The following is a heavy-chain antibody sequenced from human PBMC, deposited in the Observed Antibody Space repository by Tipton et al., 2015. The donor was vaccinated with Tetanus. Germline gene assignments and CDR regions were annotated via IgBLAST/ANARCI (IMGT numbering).Heavy chain of an antibody. CDR2: INPNSGGT. CDR3: ARIPFTGHGAYLSY. D-gene: IGHD4-17*01. CDR1: GYTFTGYY. Sequence: QLVQSGAEGKKPGASVKVSCKASGYTFTGYYMHWVRQAPGQGLEWMGWINPNSGGTNYAQKFQGRVTMTRDTSISTAYMELSRLRADDTAVYYCARIPFTGHGAYLSYCGQGTLVTVSS. V-gene: IGHV1-2*02. J-gene: IGHJ4*02.